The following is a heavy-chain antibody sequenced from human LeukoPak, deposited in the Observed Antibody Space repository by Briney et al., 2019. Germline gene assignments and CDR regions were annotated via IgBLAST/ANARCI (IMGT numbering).Heavy chain of an antibody. D-gene: IGHD2-15*01. V-gene: IGHV3-21*01. CDR1: GFTFSSYS. CDR3: ARDPTPRYCSGGSCYTHYGMDV. J-gene: IGHJ6*02. Sequence: GGSLRLSCAASGFTFSSYSMNWVRQAPGEGLEWVSSISSISSYIYYADSVKGRFTISRDNAKNSLYLQMNSLRAEDTAVYYCARDPTPRYCSGGSCYTHYGMDVWGQGTTVTVSS. CDR2: ISSISSYI.